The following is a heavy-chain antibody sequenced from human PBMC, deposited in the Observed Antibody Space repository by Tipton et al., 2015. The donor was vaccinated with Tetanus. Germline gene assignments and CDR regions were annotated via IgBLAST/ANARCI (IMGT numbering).Heavy chain of an antibody. J-gene: IGHJ4*02. Sequence: TLSLTCTVSGGSISNYYWSWIRQPPGKGLEWIGYIYYSGSTNYNPSLKSRVTISVDTSKNQFSLKLSSVTAADTAVYYCARIYDFWSGYYSDHWGQGTLVTVSS. CDR2: IYYSGST. CDR3: ARIYDFWSGYYSDH. D-gene: IGHD3-3*01. CDR1: GGSISNYY. V-gene: IGHV4-59*08.